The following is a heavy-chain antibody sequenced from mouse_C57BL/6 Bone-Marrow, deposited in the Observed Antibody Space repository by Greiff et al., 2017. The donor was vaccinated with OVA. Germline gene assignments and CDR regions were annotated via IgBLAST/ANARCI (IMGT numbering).Heavy chain of an antibody. D-gene: IGHD2-4*01. CDR3: ARDVDWNYAMDY. Sequence: EVNVVESGGGLVQSGRSLRLSCATSGFTFSDFYMEWVRQAPGKGLEWIAASRNKANDYTTEYSASVKGRFIVSRDTSQSILYLQMNALRAEDTAIYYCARDVDWNYAMDYWGQGTSVTVSS. V-gene: IGHV7-1*01. J-gene: IGHJ4*01. CDR2: SRNKANDYTT. CDR1: GFTFSDFY.